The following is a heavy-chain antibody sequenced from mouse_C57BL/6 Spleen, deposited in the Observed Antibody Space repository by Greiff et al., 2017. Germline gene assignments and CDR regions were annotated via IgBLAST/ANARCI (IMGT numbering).Heavy chain of an antibody. D-gene: IGHD2-1*01. V-gene: IGHV5-4*01. J-gene: IGHJ3*01. Sequence: DVQPVESGGGSFKPGGSLKLSCQASGFPLSSHAMSWVRPTPETRLEWVATISAGGSHTYYPDNVKGRFTISRDKAKDNLYLRTSHLKSEDTAMYYCAREEGYYANYGDGGQGTVVTVSA. CDR2: ISAGGSHT. CDR3: AREEGYYANYGD. CDR1: GFPLSSHA.